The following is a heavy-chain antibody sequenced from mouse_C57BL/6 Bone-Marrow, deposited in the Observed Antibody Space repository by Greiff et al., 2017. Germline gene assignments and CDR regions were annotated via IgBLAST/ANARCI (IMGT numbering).Heavy chain of an antibody. J-gene: IGHJ3*01. CDR3: TGPAWFAY. V-gene: IGHV6-3*01. CDR1: GFTFSNYW. CDR2: IRLKSDNYAT. Sequence: EVQLVESGGGLVQPGGSMKLSCVASGFTFSNYWMNWVRQSPEKGLEWVAQIRLKSDNYATHYAVSVKGRFTISRDDSKSSVYLQMNNLRAEDTEIYYCTGPAWFAYWGQWTLVTVSA.